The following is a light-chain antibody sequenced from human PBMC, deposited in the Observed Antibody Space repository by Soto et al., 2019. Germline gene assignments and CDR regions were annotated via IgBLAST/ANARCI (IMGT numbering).Light chain of an antibody. Sequence: QSALTQPASMSGSPGQSITISCTGTSSDIGGYNYISWYQQLPGKAPKFIIYDVRNRPSGVSNRFSGSRSGNTASLTISGLLAEDEADYYCSSYTSSSTVIFGGGTKLTVL. CDR1: SSDIGGYNY. CDR2: DVR. J-gene: IGLJ2*01. CDR3: SSYTSSSTVI. V-gene: IGLV2-14*01.